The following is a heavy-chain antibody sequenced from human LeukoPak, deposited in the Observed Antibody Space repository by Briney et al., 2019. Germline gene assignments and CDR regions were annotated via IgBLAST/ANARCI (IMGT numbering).Heavy chain of an antibody. Sequence: SETLSLTCTVSGGSISSSSYYWGWIRQPPGKGLEWIGSIYYSGSTYYNPSLKSRVTISVDTSKNQFSLKLSSVTAADTAVYYCARLLPRLLTYYYGSGRPDAFDIWGQGTMVTVSS. CDR1: GGSISSSSYY. CDR2: IYYSGST. J-gene: IGHJ3*02. CDR3: ARLLPRLLTYYYGSGRPDAFDI. V-gene: IGHV4-39*01. D-gene: IGHD3-10*01.